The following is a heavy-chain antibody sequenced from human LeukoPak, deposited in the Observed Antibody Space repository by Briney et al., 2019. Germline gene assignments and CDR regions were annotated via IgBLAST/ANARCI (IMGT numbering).Heavy chain of an antibody. CDR1: GFTVSSNY. V-gene: IGHV3-53*01. D-gene: IGHD6-19*01. CDR2: IYTDGNT. Sequence: SGGSLRLSCAASGFTVSSNYMNWVRQAPGKGLEWVSVIYTDGNTYYADSVKGRFTISRDTSKNTLYLQMNSLRAEDTAVYYCAKAKAWLVPTYFDYWGQGTLVTVSS. CDR3: AKAKAWLVPTYFDY. J-gene: IGHJ4*02.